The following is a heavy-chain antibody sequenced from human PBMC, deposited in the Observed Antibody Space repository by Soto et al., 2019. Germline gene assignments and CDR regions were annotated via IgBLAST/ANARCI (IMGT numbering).Heavy chain of an antibody. CDR1: GFTFISYG. Sequence: PGGSLRLTCADSGFTFISYGLHWLRQAPGKGLEWLAVMSYDGRDRYYADSVRGRFTIYIDNSKNTVYLELNSLRVEDTAVYYCAKARIGSWHEDYYFDNWGQGTLVTVSS. V-gene: IGHV3-30*18. CDR2: MSYDGRDR. D-gene: IGHD2-15*01. CDR3: AKARIGSWHEDYYFDN. J-gene: IGHJ4*02.